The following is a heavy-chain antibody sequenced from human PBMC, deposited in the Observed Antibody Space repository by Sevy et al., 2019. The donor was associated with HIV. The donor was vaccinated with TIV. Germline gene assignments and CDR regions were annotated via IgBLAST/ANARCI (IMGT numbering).Heavy chain of an antibody. V-gene: IGHV3-33*01. CDR1: GFTFSNYG. J-gene: IGHJ4*02. CDR3: ARGCDFNDRSAKRDFDY. Sequence: GGSLRLSCAASGFTFSNYGMHWVRQAPGKGLEWVAVIWNDGSNKYYANSLKGRFTITRDNSKNTLYLQMNSQRVEDTAVYICARGCDFNDRSAKRDFDYWGQGTLVTVSS. D-gene: IGHD3-22*01. CDR2: IWNDGSNK.